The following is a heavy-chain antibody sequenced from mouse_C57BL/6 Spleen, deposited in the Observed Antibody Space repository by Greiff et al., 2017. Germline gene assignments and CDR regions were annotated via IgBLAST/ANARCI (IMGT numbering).Heavy chain of an antibody. J-gene: IGHJ4*01. D-gene: IGHD2-4*01. CDR2: LDPSDSYT. Sequence: QVQLQQPGAELVMPGASVKLSCKASGYTFTSYWMHWVKQRPGQGLEWIGELDPSDSYTNYNQKFKGKSTLTVDKSSSTAYMQLSSLTSEDSAVYYCARGGITTGYYAMDYWGQGTSVTVSS. CDR1: GYTFTSYW. CDR3: ARGGITTGYYAMDY. V-gene: IGHV1-69*01.